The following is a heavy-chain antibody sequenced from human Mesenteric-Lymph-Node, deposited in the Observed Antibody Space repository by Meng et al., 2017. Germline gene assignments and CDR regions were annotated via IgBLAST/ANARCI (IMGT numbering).Heavy chain of an antibody. D-gene: IGHD2-15*01. V-gene: IGHV7-4-1*02. CDR1: GYTFTDYA. CDR3: ARARACSDGRCYSDY. J-gene: IGHJ4*02. CDR2: INTNTGNP. Sequence: ASVKVSCKASGYTFTDYAMNWVRQAPGQGLEWMGWINTNTGNPTYAQGFTGRFVFSLATSVNTAYLHINSLKAEDTAVYYCARARACSDGRCYSDYWGQGTLVTVSS.